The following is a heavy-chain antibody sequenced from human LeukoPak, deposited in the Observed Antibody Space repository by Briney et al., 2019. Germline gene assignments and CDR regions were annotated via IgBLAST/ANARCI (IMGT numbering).Heavy chain of an antibody. J-gene: IGHJ4*02. CDR1: GGSLSSYY. CDR2: IYYSGST. V-gene: IGHV4-59*12. Sequence: SETLSLTCTVSGGSLSSYYWSWIRQPPGKGLEWIGYIYYSGSTNYNPSLKSRVTISVDTSKNQFSLKLSSVTAADTAVYYCARWLGIAARRGSPDYWGQGTLVTVSS. D-gene: IGHD6-6*01. CDR3: ARWLGIAARRGSPDY.